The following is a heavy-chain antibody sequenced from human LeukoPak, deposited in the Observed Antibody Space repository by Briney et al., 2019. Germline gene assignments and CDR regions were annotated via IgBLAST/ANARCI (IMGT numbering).Heavy chain of an antibody. J-gene: IGHJ4*02. CDR1: GFTFSIYG. Sequence: GGSLRLSCAASGFTFSIYGMHWVRQAPGKGLEWVAVIWYDGSNKYYADSVKGRFTISRDNSKNTLYLQMNSLRAEDTAVYYCARDHRFGELLGLLDYWGQGTLVTVSS. CDR2: IWYDGSNK. V-gene: IGHV3-33*08. CDR3: ARDHRFGELLGLLDY. D-gene: IGHD3-10*01.